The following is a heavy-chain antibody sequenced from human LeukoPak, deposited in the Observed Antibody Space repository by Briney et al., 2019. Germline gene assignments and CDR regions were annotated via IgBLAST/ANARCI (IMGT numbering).Heavy chain of an antibody. CDR1: GYTFTSYG. J-gene: IGHJ4*02. CDR3: ARARGYYYDSSAGAADY. Sequence: ASVKVCCKASGYTFTSYGISWVRQAPGQGLEWMGWISAYNGNTNYAQKLQGRVTMTTDTSTSTAYMELRSLRSDDTAVYYCARARGYYYDSSAGAADYWGQGTLVTVSS. D-gene: IGHD3-22*01. V-gene: IGHV1-18*01. CDR2: ISAYNGNT.